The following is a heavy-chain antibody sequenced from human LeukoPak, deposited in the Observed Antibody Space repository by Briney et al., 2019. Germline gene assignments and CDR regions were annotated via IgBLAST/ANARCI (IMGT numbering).Heavy chain of an antibody. V-gene: IGHV3-53*01. CDR1: GFTFSSYG. CDR2: IYSGGST. D-gene: IGHD3-22*01. CDR3: ARDWLGYDSSGQFDAFDI. J-gene: IGHJ3*02. Sequence: HPGGSLRLSCAASGFTFSSYGMHWVRQAPGKGLEWVSVIYSGGSTYYADSVKGRFTISRDNSKNTLYLQMNSLRAEDTAVYYCARDWLGYDSSGQFDAFDIWGQGTMVTVSS.